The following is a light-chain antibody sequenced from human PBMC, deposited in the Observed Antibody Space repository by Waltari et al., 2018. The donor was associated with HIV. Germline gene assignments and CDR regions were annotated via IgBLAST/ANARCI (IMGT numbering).Light chain of an antibody. CDR2: RND. CDR3: VAWDDSLRGVL. Sequence: SVLTQPPSASGTPGQRVPISCSGSTSNIGSNYVFWYQHLPGTAPKLLIHRNDQRPSGVPDRFSASTSGTSASLAISGLRSEDEADYYCVAWDDSLRGVLFGGGTKVAVL. V-gene: IGLV1-47*01. CDR1: TSNIGSNY. J-gene: IGLJ2*01.